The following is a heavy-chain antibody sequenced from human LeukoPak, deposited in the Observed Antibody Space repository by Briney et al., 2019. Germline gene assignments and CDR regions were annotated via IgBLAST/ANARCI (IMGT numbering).Heavy chain of an antibody. Sequence: PGGSLRLSCAASGFTFSSYAMSWVRQAPWKGLEWVSAISGSGSSTYYADSVKGRFTISRDNSKNTLYLQMNSLRAEDTAVYYCAKDIGTTVVTPDYFDYWGQGTLVTVSS. D-gene: IGHD4-23*01. CDR1: GFTFSSYA. CDR2: ISGSGSST. CDR3: AKDIGTTVVTPDYFDY. V-gene: IGHV3-23*01. J-gene: IGHJ4*02.